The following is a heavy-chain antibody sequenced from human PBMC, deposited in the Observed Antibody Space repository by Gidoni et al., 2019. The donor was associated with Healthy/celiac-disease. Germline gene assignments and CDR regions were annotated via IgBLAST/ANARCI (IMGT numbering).Heavy chain of an antibody. J-gene: IGHJ4*02. CDR3: ASNSGYSYGYSIDY. D-gene: IGHD5-18*01. CDR1: GGSIRSGGYY. CDR2: IYYSGST. Sequence: QVQLQESGPGLLKPSQTLSRSCPFPGGSIRSGGYYWSWIRQHPGKGLEWIGYIYYSGSTYYNPSLKSRVTISVDTSKIQFSLKLRSVTAADTAVYYCASNSGYSYGYSIDYWGQGTLVTVSS. V-gene: IGHV4-31*03.